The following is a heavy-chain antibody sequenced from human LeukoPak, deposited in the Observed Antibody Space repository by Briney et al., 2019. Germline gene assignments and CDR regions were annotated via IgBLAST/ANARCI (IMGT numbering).Heavy chain of an antibody. CDR1: GGTFSSYA. D-gene: IGHD3-10*01. J-gene: IGHJ5*02. CDR2: IIPILGIA. V-gene: IGHV1-69*04. CDR3: ARDDGDGSGSYHS. Sequence: SVKVSCKASGGTFSSYAISWVRQAPGQGLEWMGRIIPILGIANYAQKFQGRVTITADKSTSTAYMELSSLRSEDTAVYYCARDDGDGSGSYHSWGQGTLVTVSS.